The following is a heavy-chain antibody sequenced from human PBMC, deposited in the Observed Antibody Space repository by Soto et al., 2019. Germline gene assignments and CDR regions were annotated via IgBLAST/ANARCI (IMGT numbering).Heavy chain of an antibody. CDR3: ATGQLMIGY. J-gene: IGHJ4*02. Sequence: ASVKVSCKASGYTFINYYIHWVRQAPGQGLEWMGIFNPTSGSTNYAQKFQGRVTMTEDTSTDTAYMELSSLRSEDTAVYYCATGQLMIGYWGQGTLVTVSS. CDR1: GYTFINYY. V-gene: IGHV1-46*01. CDR2: FNPTSGST. D-gene: IGHD6-13*01.